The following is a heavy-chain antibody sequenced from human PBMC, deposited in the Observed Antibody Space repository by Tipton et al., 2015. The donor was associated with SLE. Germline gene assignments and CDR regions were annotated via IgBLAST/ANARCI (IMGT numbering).Heavy chain of an antibody. V-gene: IGHV1-2*02. Sequence: QVQLVQSGAEVKKPGASVKVSCKASGYTFTGYYMHWVRQAPGQGLEWMGWINPNSGGTNYAQKFQGRVAMTRDTSISTAYMELSRLRSDDTAVYYCAREGWFGDQYYYGMDVWGQGTTVTVSS. D-gene: IGHD3-10*01. J-gene: IGHJ6*02. CDR3: AREGWFGDQYYYGMDV. CDR1: GYTFTGYY. CDR2: INPNSGGT.